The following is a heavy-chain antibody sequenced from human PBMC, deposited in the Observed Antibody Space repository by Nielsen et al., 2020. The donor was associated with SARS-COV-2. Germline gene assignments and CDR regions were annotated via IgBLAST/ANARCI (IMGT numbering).Heavy chain of an antibody. D-gene: IGHD4-17*01. CDR1: GFTFSSYA. Sequence: GESLKISCAASGFTFSSYAMSWVRQAPGKGLEWVSAISGSGGSTYYADSVKGRFTISRDNAKNSLYLQMNSLRAEDTAVYYCARDDGDSYYYYYGMDVWGQGTTVTVSS. V-gene: IGHV3-23*01. J-gene: IGHJ6*02. CDR3: ARDDGDSYYYYYGMDV. CDR2: ISGSGGST.